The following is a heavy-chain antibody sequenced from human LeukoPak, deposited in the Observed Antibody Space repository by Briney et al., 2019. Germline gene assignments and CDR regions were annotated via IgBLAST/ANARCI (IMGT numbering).Heavy chain of an antibody. D-gene: IGHD6-19*01. V-gene: IGHV3-21*01. Sequence: GGSLRLSCAASGFTFTSYSMNRVRQAPGKGLEWVSSISSTGNYIYYADSVKGRFTISRDNAKNSLYLQMNSLRAEDTAVYYCARALAVAAYFDYWGQGTLVTVSS. CDR2: ISSTGNYI. CDR1: GFTFTSYS. CDR3: ARALAVAAYFDY. J-gene: IGHJ4*02.